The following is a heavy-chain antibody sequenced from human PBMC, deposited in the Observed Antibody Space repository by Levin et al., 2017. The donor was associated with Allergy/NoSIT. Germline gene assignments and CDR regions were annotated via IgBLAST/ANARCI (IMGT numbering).Heavy chain of an antibody. J-gene: IGHJ5*02. V-gene: IGHV3-15*07. Sequence: GGSLRLSCTSSGFSFSNAWMNWVRQAPGKGLEWVGRIRTKSDGETADYAAPVRGSFTISRDDLRNTLYLQMDNLRAEDSAVYYCSAHIVYCDVDCCSFPFDRWGQGALVTVSS. CDR3: SAHIVYCDVDCCSFPFDR. D-gene: IGHD2-21*02. CDR1: GFSFSNAW. CDR2: IRTKSDGETA.